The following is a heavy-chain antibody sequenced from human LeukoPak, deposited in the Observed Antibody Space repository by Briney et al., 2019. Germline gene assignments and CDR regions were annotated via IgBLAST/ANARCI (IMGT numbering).Heavy chain of an antibody. J-gene: IGHJ6*03. Sequence: SETLSLTCTVSGGSISSSSYYWGWIRQPPGKGLEWIGSIYYSGSTYYNPSLKSRVTISVDTSKNQFSLKLSSVTAADTAVYYCARIGIMITFGGVTPYYMDVWGKGTTVTISS. V-gene: IGHV4-39*01. CDR3: ARIGIMITFGGVTPYYMDV. CDR2: IYYSGST. D-gene: IGHD3-16*01. CDR1: GGSISSSSYY.